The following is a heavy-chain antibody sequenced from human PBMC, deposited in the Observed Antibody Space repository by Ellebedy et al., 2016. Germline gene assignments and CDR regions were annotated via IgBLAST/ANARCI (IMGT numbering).Heavy chain of an antibody. CDR3: YYGHYSGY. CDR2: ISGDGDTT. J-gene: IGHJ4*02. D-gene: IGHD4-17*01. V-gene: IGHV3-23*01. Sequence: GGSLRLXXVASGFSFRNFFMSWVRQATGGGLEWISTISGDGDTTFSADSVKGRFTISRDNSRNTVYLQMDSLRAADTAVYYCYYGHYSGYWGQGTLVTVSS. CDR1: GFSFRNFF.